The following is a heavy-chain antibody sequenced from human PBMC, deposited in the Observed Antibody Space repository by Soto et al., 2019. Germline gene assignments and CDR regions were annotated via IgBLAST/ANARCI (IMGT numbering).Heavy chain of an antibody. V-gene: IGHV1-69*01. Sequence: QVQLVQSGAEVKKPGSSVKVSCKASGGTFTNYAINWVRQAPGQGLEWMGGIIHISGAVNYAQKFQGRVTITADESTSTVYMALSSLRSENTAVYYCPRTTTAYKWFALWGQGNLVTVSS. CDR2: IIHISGAV. CDR3: PRTTTAYKWFAL. CDR1: GGTFTNYA. D-gene: IGHD4-17*01. J-gene: IGHJ5*02.